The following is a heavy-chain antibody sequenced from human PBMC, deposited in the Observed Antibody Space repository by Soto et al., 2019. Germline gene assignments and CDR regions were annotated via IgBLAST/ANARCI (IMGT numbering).Heavy chain of an antibody. D-gene: IGHD3-10*01. CDR2: IYPGDSDT. Sequence: RGESLKISCKGSGYSFTSYWIGWVRQMPGKGLEWMGIIYPGDSDTRYSPSFQGQVTISADKSISTAYLQWSSLKASDTAMYYCARHGSGSYFHLDPWGKEYYYGMDVWGQGTTVTVSS. J-gene: IGHJ6*02. V-gene: IGHV5-51*01. CDR1: GYSFTSYW. CDR3: ARHGSGSYFHLDPWGKEYYYGMDV.